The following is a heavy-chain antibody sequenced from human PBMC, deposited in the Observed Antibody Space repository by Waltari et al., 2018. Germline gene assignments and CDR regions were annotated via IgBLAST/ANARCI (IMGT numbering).Heavy chain of an antibody. CDR2: IYSGGTT. Sequence: EVQLVESGGGLIQPGGSLRLSCVASGVTVSNNYMTWLRRSPGKGLGLVSLIYSGGTTYYADSVRGRFTISRDGSKNTVYLQMNSLRAEDMAVYFCARNQVETALGYWGQGTLVTVSS. CDR1: GVTVSNNY. J-gene: IGHJ4*02. CDR3: ARNQVETALGY. D-gene: IGHD2-21*02. V-gene: IGHV3-53*01.